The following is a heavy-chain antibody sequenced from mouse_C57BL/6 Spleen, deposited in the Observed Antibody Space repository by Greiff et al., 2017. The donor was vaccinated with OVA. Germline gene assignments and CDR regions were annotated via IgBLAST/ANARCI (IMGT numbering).Heavy chain of an antibody. CDR3: AIDYYGSSYEGWYFDV. J-gene: IGHJ1*03. Sequence: VQLQQSGAELAKPGASVKLSCKASGYTFTSYWMHWVTQRPGQGLEWIGYINPSSGYTKYKQKFKEKATLNADNASSTAYMQLSSLTYEDSAVDYCAIDYYGSSYEGWYFDVWGTGTTVTVSS. D-gene: IGHD1-1*01. CDR1: GYTFTSYW. CDR2: INPSSGYT. V-gene: IGHV1-7*01.